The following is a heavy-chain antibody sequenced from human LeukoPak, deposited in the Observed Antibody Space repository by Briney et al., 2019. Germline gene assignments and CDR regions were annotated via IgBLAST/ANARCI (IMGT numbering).Heavy chain of an antibody. J-gene: IGHJ4*02. D-gene: IGHD3-22*01. V-gene: IGHV3-21*01. CDR3: AIKYYYDSSGYPFY. Sequence: GGSLRLSCAASGFTFSSYSMNWVRQAPGKGLEWVSSISSSSYIYYADSVKGRFTISRDNAKNSLYLQMNSLRAEDTAVYYCAIKYYYDSSGYPFYWGQGTLVTASS. CDR1: GFTFSSYS. CDR2: ISSSSYI.